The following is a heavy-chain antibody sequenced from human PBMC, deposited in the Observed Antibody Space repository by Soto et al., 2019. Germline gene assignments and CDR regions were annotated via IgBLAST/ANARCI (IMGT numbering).Heavy chain of an antibody. CDR2: ISYDGSNK. V-gene: IGHV3-30*18. CDR1: GFTFSSYG. CDR3: AKERGVGYYFDY. Sequence: QVQLVESGGGVVQPGRSLRLSCAASGFTFSSYGMRWVRQAPGKGLEWVAVISYDGSNKYYADSVKGRFTISRDNSKNTLYLQMNSLRAEDTAVYYCAKERGVGYYFDYWGQGTLVTVSS. D-gene: IGHD1-26*01. J-gene: IGHJ4*02.